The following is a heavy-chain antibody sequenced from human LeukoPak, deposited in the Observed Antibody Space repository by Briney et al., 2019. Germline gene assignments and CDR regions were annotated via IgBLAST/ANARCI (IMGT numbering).Heavy chain of an antibody. CDR2: ISSSGSTR. J-gene: IGHJ4*02. CDR1: GFTFSSYE. CDR3: ARGWRYFDY. Sequence: GWPLRLSCAASGFTFSSYEMNWVRQAPGKGLEWVSYISSSGSTRYYVDSVKGRFTISRDTAKNSLYLQMNSLRAEDTAVYYCARGWRYFDYWGQGTLVTVSS. V-gene: IGHV3-48*03. D-gene: IGHD5-24*01.